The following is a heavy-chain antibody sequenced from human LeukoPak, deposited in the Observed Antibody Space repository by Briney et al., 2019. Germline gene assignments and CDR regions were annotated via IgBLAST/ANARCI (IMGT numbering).Heavy chain of an antibody. D-gene: IGHD4-17*01. CDR3: AKDSYGDYLDY. CDR1: GFTFSNYA. Sequence: GGSLRLSCAASGFTFSNYAMTWVRQAPGKGPEWVSAISGSGGSTYYADSVKGRFTISRDNSKNTLYLQMNSLRAEDTAVYYCAKDSYGDYLDYWGQGTLVTVSS. V-gene: IGHV3-23*01. CDR2: ISGSGGST. J-gene: IGHJ4*02.